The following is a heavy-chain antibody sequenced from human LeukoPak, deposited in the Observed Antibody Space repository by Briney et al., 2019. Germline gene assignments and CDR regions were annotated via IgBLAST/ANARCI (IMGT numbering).Heavy chain of an antibody. Sequence: GASVKVSCKASGYTFTGYYMHWVRQAPGQGLEWMGWINPYSGGTNYAQKFQGRVTMTRDTSISTAYMELSRLRSDDTAVYYCARVEYYYDSSGHFDYWGQGTLVTVSS. CDR2: INPYSGGT. CDR3: ARVEYYYDSSGHFDY. J-gene: IGHJ4*02. D-gene: IGHD3-22*01. V-gene: IGHV1-2*02. CDR1: GYTFTGYY.